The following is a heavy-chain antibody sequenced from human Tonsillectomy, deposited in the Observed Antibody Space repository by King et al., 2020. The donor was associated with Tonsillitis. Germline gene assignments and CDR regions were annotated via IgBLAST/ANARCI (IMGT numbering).Heavy chain of an antibody. J-gene: IGHJ4*02. CDR2: ISSSSSYI. V-gene: IGHV3-21*01. CDR3: ASYYDFWSGAITGDY. Sequence: QLVQSGGGLVKPGGSLRLSCAASGFTFSSYSMNWVRQAPGKGLEWVSSISSSSSYIYYADSVKGRFTISRDNAKNSLYLQMNSLRAEDTAVYYCASYYDFWSGAITGDYWGQGTLVTVSS. D-gene: IGHD3-3*01. CDR1: GFTFSSYS.